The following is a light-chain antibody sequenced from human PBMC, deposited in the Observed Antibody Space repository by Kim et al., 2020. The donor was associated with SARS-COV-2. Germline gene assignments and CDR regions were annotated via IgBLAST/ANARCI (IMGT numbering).Light chain of an antibody. V-gene: IGLV7-46*01. CDR1: TGGVTSNHY. CDR3: LLSWPGARV. J-gene: IGLJ2*01. CDR2: DTG. Sequence: PGGTVTFACGSSTGGVTSNHYAYWYQQRPGPASRTLIYDTGNKHSWTPARFSGSLLGGKAALTLSGAQPEDEAEYYCLLSWPGARVFGGGTKLTVL.